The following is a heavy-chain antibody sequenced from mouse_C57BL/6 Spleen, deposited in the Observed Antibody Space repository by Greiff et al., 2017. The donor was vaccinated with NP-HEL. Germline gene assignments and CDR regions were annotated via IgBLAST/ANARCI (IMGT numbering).Heavy chain of an antibody. CDR3: ARQEGYGSSYPYYFDY. CDR2: ISSGGSYT. V-gene: IGHV5-6*01. D-gene: IGHD1-1*01. J-gene: IGHJ2*01. Sequence: EVQGVESGGDLVKPGGSLKLSCAASGFTFSSYGMSWVRQTPDKRLEWVATISSGGSYTYYPDSVKGRFTISRDNAKNTLYLQMSSLKSEDTAMYYCARQEGYGSSYPYYFDYWGQGTTLTVSS. CDR1: GFTFSSYG.